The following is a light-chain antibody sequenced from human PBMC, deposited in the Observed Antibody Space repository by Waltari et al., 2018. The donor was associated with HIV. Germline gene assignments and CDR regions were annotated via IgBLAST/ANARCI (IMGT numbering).Light chain of an antibody. CDR3: SSYTSSSTLV. CDR1: SSDAGGYNY. J-gene: IGLJ2*01. V-gene: IGLV2-14*01. Sequence: QSALTQPVSVSGSPGQSITISCTGTSSDAGGYNYVSWYQQHPGKAPKLMIYEVTNRPSGVSNRFSGSKSGNTASLTLSGLQAEDEADYYCSSYTSSSTLVFGGGTKLTVL. CDR2: EVT.